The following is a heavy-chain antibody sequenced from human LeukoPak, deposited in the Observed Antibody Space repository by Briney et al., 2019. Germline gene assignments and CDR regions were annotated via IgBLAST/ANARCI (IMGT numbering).Heavy chain of an antibody. J-gene: IGHJ4*02. Sequence: GGSLRLSCAASGFTFSSYSMNWVRQAPGKGLEWVSSISSSSSYIYYADSMKGRFTISRDNAKNSLYLQMNSLRAEVTAVYYCARDLGYCTNGVCHTRFDYWGQGALVTVSS. CDR2: ISSSSSYI. D-gene: IGHD2-8*01. CDR3: ARDLGYCTNGVCHTRFDY. CDR1: GFTFSSYS. V-gene: IGHV3-21*04.